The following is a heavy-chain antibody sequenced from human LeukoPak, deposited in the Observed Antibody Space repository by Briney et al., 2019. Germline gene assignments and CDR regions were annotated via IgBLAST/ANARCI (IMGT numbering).Heavy chain of an antibody. Sequence: ASVKVSCKASGYTFTGYYMHWVRQAPGQGLEWMGIINPSGGSTSYAQKFQGRVTMTRDTSTSTVYMELSSLRSEDTAVYYCARGGYYDFWSGYYRANDYYYYYGMDVWGQGTTVTVSS. J-gene: IGHJ6*02. V-gene: IGHV1-46*01. CDR3: ARGGYYDFWSGYYRANDYYYYYGMDV. CDR1: GYTFTGYY. CDR2: INPSGGST. D-gene: IGHD3-3*01.